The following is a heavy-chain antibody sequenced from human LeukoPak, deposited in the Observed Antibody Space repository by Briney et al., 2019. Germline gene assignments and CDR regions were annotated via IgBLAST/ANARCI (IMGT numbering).Heavy chain of an antibody. CDR1: GFIFSSYA. CDR3: ASPYSTSSEFNY. D-gene: IGHD6-6*01. Sequence: GGSLRLSCVASGFIFSSYAMHWVRQAPGKGLEWVAAISYNGNNKYYADSVKGRFTISRDNSKNTLYLQMDSLRAEDTADYYCASPYSTSSEFNYWGQGTLVTVSS. CDR2: ISYNGNNK. J-gene: IGHJ4*02. V-gene: IGHV3-30*04.